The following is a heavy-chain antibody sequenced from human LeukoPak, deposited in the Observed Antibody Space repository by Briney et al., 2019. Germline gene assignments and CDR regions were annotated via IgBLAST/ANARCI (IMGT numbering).Heavy chain of an antibody. CDR2: IKSKTDGGTT. Sequence: GGSLRPSCAASGFTFSNAWMSWVRQAPGKGLEWVGRIKSKTDGGTTDYAAPVKGRFTNTRDDSKNTLYLQMNSLKTEDTAVYYCYRGSVNYWGQGTLVTVSS. CDR1: GFTFSNAW. J-gene: IGHJ4*02. V-gene: IGHV3-15*01. CDR3: YRGSVNY. D-gene: IGHD1-26*01.